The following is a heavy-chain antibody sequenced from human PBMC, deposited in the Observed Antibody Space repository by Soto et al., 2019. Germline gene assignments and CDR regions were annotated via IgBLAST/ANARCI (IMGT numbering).Heavy chain of an antibody. V-gene: IGHV1-69*08. CDR1: GGTFSSYT. Sequence: QVQLVQSGADVKKPGSSVNVSCKASGGTFSSYTISWVRQAPGQGLEWMGRIIPILGIANYAQKFQGRVTITADKSTSTAYMELSSLRSEDTAVYYCARDRDVLLWFGELFSSDDVAFDIWGQGTMVTVSS. CDR3: ARDRDVLLWFGELFSSDDVAFDI. D-gene: IGHD3-10*01. J-gene: IGHJ3*02. CDR2: IIPILGIA.